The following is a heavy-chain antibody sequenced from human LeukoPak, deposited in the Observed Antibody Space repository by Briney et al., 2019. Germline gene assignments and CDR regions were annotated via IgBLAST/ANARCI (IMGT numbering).Heavy chain of an antibody. CDR1: GFTFSSYM. Sequence: PGGSLRLSCAASGFTFSSYMMNWVRQAPGKGLEWVSYISSSSGTMYYTDSVKGRFTISRDNAKNSLYLQMNSLRAEDTAVYYCVGGQWFGDLLFGWGQGTLVTVSS. CDR2: ISSSSGTM. CDR3: VGGQWFGDLLFG. J-gene: IGHJ4*02. D-gene: IGHD3-10*01. V-gene: IGHV3-48*01.